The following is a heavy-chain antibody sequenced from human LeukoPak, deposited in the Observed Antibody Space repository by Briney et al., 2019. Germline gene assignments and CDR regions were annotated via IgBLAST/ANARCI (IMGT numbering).Heavy chain of an antibody. V-gene: IGHV1-18*01. CDR3: ARGPDSSGYYEGENDY. D-gene: IGHD3-22*01. CDR2: ISAYNGNT. CDR1: GYTFTSYG. Sequence: ASVKVSCKASGYTFTSYGISWVRQAPGQGLEWMGWISAYNGNTNYAQKLQGRVTMTTDTSTSTAYMELRSLRSDDTAAYYCARGPDSSGYYEGENDYWGQGTLVTVSS. J-gene: IGHJ4*02.